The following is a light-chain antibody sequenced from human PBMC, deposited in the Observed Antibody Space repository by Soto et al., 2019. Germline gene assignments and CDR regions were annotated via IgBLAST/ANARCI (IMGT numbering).Light chain of an antibody. J-gene: IGLJ2*01. CDR2: DVS. CDR1: SSDVGAYNY. V-gene: IGLV2-11*01. CDR3: CSYAGSYTFGV. Sequence: QSVLTQPRSVSGSPGQSVTISCTGTSSDVGAYNYVSWYQHHPGKAPKLMIYDVSKRPSGVPDCFSGSKSGNTASLTISGLQAEDEADYYCCSYAGSYTFGVFGGGTELTVL.